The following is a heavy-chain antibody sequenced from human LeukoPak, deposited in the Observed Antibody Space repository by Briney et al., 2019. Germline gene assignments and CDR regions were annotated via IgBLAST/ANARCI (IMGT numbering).Heavy chain of an antibody. CDR1: GTSFSSYY. J-gene: IGHJ4*02. Sequence: SETLSLTCAVSGTSFSSYYWSWIRQPPGKGLEWIGEVKHSGYTNDNPSLKSRVTISVDTSKNQFSLRLRFVTAADTGVYFCARMTTGHDFWGQGTLVTVSS. CDR3: ARMTTGHDF. CDR2: VKHSGYT. V-gene: IGHV4-34*01. D-gene: IGHD4-17*01.